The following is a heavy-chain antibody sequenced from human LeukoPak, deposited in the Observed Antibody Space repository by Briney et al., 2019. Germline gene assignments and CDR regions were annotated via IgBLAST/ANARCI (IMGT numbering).Heavy chain of an antibody. D-gene: IGHD6-19*01. CDR1: GFTFTSSA. V-gene: IGHV1-58*01. CDR2: IVVGSGNT. Sequence: ASVKVSCKASGFTFTSSAVQWVRQARGQRLEWIGWIVVGSGNTNYAQKFQERVTIARDMSTSTAYMELSSLRSEDTAVYYCAAGSKEQWLTFDYWGQGTLVTVSS. CDR3: AAGSKEQWLTFDY. J-gene: IGHJ4*02.